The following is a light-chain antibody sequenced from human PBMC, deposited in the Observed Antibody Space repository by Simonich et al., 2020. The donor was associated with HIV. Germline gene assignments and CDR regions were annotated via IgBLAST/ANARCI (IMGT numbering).Light chain of an antibody. V-gene: IGKV6-21*02. CDR1: QSIGSS. J-gene: IGKJ2*01. CDR3: QQSYITPT. CDR2: YAS. Sequence: EIVLTQSPDFQSVTPKEKVTITCRASQSIGSSLHWYQQKPDQSPKLLIKYASQSISGVPSRFSGSGSGTDSTLTISSLQPEDFATYFCQQSYITPTFGQGTKLEIK.